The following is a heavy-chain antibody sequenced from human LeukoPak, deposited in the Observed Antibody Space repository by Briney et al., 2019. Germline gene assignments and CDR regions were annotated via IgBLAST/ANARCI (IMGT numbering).Heavy chain of an antibody. D-gene: IGHD2-2*01. Sequence: SETLSLTCTVSGGSISSGSCYWSWIRQPAGKGLEWIGRIYTSGSTNYNPSLKSRVTISVDTSKNQFSLKLSSVTAADTAVYYCARGEYCSSTSCYFFSWFDPWGQGTLVTVSS. J-gene: IGHJ5*02. CDR2: IYTSGST. CDR3: ARGEYCSSTSCYFFSWFDP. V-gene: IGHV4-61*02. CDR1: GGSISSGSCY.